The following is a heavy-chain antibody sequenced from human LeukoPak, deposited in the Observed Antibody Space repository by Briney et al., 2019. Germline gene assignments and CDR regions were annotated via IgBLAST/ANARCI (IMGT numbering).Heavy chain of an antibody. J-gene: IGHJ3*02. CDR3: ARDLLNPDYYDSSGYSSGAFDI. CDR1: GGTFSSYA. Sequence: SVKVSCKASGGTFSSYAISWVRQAPGQGLEWMGGIIPIFGTANYAQKFQGRVTITTDESTSTAYMELSSLRSEDTAVYYCARDLLNPDYYDSSGYSSGAFDIWGQGTMATVSS. V-gene: IGHV1-69*05. D-gene: IGHD3-22*01. CDR2: IIPIFGTA.